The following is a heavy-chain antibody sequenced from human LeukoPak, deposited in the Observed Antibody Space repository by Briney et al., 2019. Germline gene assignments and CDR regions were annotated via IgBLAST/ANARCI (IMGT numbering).Heavy chain of an antibody. CDR3: AKHDYGDYRDYDY. D-gene: IGHD4-17*01. Sequence: GGSLRLSCAASGFIFNSYAMTWVRQAPGKGLEWVSSINAKGDGTVYADSVRGRFTISRDNFKNTLYLQLNSLRVEDTAKYYCAKHDYGDYRDYDYWGQGTLVTVSS. J-gene: IGHJ4*02. CDR2: INAKGDGT. V-gene: IGHV3-23*01. CDR1: GFIFNSYA.